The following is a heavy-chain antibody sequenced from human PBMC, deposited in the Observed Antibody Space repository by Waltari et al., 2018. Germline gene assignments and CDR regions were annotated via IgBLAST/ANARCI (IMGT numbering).Heavy chain of an antibody. D-gene: IGHD6-6*01. Sequence: QVQLVQSGAEVKKPGSSVKVSCKASGGTFSSYAISWVRQAPGQGLEWMGGIIPIFGTANYAQKFQGRVTITADESTSTAYMELSSLRAEDTAVYYCAREGRWGSSYYYYYGMDVWGQGTTVTVSS. J-gene: IGHJ6*02. V-gene: IGHV1-69*13. CDR3: AREGRWGSSYYYYYGMDV. CDR2: IIPIFGTA. CDR1: GGTFSSYA.